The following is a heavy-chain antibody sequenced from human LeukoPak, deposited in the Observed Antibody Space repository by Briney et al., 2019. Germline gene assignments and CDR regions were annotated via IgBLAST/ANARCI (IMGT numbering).Heavy chain of an antibody. CDR2: INPNSGGT. Sequence: ASVKVSCKASGYTFTGYYMHWVRQAPGQGLGWMGWINPNSGGTNYAQKFQGRVTMTRDTSISTAYMELSRLRSDDTAVYYCARDGGKDGYNESWFDPWGQGTLVTVSS. D-gene: IGHD5-24*01. V-gene: IGHV1-2*02. CDR1: GYTFTGYY. J-gene: IGHJ5*02. CDR3: ARDGGKDGYNESWFDP.